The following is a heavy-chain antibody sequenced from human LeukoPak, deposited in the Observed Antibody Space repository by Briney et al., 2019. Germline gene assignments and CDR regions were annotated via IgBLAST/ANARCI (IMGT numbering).Heavy chain of an antibody. CDR2: IYHSGST. J-gene: IGHJ4*02. D-gene: IGHD3-22*01. CDR1: GGSISSSSYY. V-gene: IGHV4-39*01. CDR3: ARQSYDSSGHIMRLGFDY. Sequence: SETLSLTCTVSGGSISSSSYYWGWIRQPPGKGLEWIGSIYHSGSTYYNPSLKSRVTISVDTSKNQFSLKLSSVTAADTAVYYCARQSYDSSGHIMRLGFDYWGQGTLVTVSS.